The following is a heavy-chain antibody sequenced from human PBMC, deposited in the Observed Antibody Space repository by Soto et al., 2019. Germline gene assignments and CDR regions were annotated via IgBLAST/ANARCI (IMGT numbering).Heavy chain of an antibody. CDR3: ARGRRKQNFDY. Sequence: SETLSLTCAVYGGSFSGYYWSWIRQPPGKGLEWIGEINHSGSTNYNPSLKSRVTISVDTSKNQFSLKLSSVTAADTAVYYCARGRRKQNFDYWGQGTLVTVSS. J-gene: IGHJ4*02. CDR1: GGSFSGYY. CDR2: INHSGST. V-gene: IGHV4-34*01.